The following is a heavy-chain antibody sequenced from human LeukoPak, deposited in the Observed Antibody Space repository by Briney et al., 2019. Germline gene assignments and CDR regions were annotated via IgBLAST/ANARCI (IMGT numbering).Heavy chain of an antibody. Sequence: GESLKISCKGSGYIFTSYWIGWVRQMPGKGLEWMGIIYPGDSDTRYSPSFQGQVTISADKSISTAYLQWSSLKASDTATYYCARQAGRIAARLDYWGQGTLVTVSS. D-gene: IGHD6-6*01. CDR1: GYIFTSYW. J-gene: IGHJ4*02. CDR3: ARQAGRIAARLDY. V-gene: IGHV5-51*01. CDR2: IYPGDSDT.